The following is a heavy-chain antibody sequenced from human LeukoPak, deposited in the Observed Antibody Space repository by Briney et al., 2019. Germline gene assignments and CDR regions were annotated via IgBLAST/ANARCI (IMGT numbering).Heavy chain of an antibody. CDR2: TSGSGDGT. Sequence: PGGSLRLSCAASGFTFSSYAMSWVRQAPGKGLEWVSATSGSGDGTFYADSVKGRFTISRDNAKNSLYLQMNSLRAEDTALYYCARDRGVAAAGDWGQGTLVTVSS. J-gene: IGHJ4*02. CDR1: GFTFSSYA. V-gene: IGHV3-23*01. D-gene: IGHD6-13*01. CDR3: ARDRGVAAAGD.